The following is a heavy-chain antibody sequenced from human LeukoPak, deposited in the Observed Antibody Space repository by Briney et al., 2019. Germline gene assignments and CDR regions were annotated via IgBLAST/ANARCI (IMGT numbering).Heavy chain of an antibody. CDR2: ISASGDST. Sequence: GGSLRLSCAASGFTFSSYAMSWVRQAPGKGLEWVSGISASGDSTYSADSVKGRFTISRDNSKNTLYLQMNSLRAEDTAVYYCAKPIKGSGSPWYAFDIWGQGTMVTVSS. CDR3: AKPIKGSGSPWYAFDI. D-gene: IGHD1-26*01. V-gene: IGHV3-23*01. CDR1: GFTFSSYA. J-gene: IGHJ3*02.